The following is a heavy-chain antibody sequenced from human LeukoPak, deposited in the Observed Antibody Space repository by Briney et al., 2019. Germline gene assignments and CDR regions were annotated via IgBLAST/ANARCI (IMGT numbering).Heavy chain of an antibody. J-gene: IGHJ2*01. CDR1: GFTFSSYW. CDR3: ARVPLNSYYDILTGYYRNWYFDL. CDR2: IKQDGSEK. D-gene: IGHD3-9*01. Sequence: PGGSLRLSCAASGFTFSSYWVSWVRQAPGKGLEWVANIKQDGSEKYYVDSVKGRFTISRDNAKNSLYLQMNSLRAEDTAVYYCARVPLNSYYDILTGYYRNWYFDLWGRGTLVTVSS. V-gene: IGHV3-7*01.